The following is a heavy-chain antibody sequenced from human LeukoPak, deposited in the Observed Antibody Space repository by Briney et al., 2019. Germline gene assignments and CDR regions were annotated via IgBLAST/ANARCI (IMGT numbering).Heavy chain of an antibody. CDR3: ARGVVPATSHLPLQEY. J-gene: IGHJ4*02. CDR2: IHYSGSA. V-gene: IGHV4-59*01. Sequence: SGGSINTXXXXXXXXXPGKXXXXXXXIHYSGSANYNSSLKSRATISIGTSKNKFSLKLTSVTAADTALYYCARGVVPATSHLPLQEYWGQGIMVTVSS. D-gene: IGHD2-2*01. CDR1: GGSINTXX.